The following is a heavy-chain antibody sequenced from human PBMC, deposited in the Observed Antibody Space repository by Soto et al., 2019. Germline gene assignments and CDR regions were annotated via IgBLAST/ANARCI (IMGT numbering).Heavy chain of an antibody. J-gene: IGHJ6*02. V-gene: IGHV3-74*01. Sequence: GGSLRLSCAAFGFTFNSYWMHWVRQAPGKGLVWVSRLNSDGSSKYYGDSMKGRFTISRDNAENTVYLQMNSLRDEDTAVYFCARGLKNYYAMDVWGQGTTVTVSS. CDR2: LNSDGSSK. CDR1: GFTFNSYW. D-gene: IGHD3-16*01. CDR3: ARGLKNYYAMDV.